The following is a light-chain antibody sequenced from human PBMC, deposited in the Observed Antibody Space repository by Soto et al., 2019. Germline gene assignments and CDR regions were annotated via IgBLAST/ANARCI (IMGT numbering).Light chain of an antibody. V-gene: IGKV3-15*01. CDR3: QQYNNWPPGT. CDR1: QTVNAN. J-gene: IGKJ1*01. Sequence: EMVMTQSPATLSVSPGERATLSCRASQTVNANLAWYQQKPGQAPRLLIYGASTRATGIPARFSGSGSGTEFTLTISSLQSEDFAVYYCQQYNNWPPGTFGQGTKVEIE. CDR2: GAS.